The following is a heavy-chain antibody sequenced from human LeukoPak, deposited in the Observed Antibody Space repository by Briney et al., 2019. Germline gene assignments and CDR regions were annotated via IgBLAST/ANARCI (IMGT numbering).Heavy chain of an antibody. J-gene: IGHJ5*02. D-gene: IGHD3-10*01. Sequence: PGGSLRLSCAASGFTFSSYSMNWVRQAPGKGLEWVSSISSSSSYIYYADSVRGRFTISRDNAKNSLYLQMNSLRAEDTAVYYCARGSRGSGSYYQNWFDPWGQGTLVTVSS. V-gene: IGHV3-21*01. CDR2: ISSSSSYI. CDR1: GFTFSSYS. CDR3: ARGSRGSGSYYQNWFDP.